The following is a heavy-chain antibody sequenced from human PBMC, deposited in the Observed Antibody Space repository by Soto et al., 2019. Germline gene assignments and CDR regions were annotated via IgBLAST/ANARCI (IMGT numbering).Heavy chain of an antibody. J-gene: IGHJ6*02. CDR2: IYPGDSDT. CDR1: GYSFTSYW. V-gene: IGHV5-51*01. CDR3: ASDSSGYYSASGGMDV. Sequence: GESLKISCKGSGYSFTSYWIGWVRQMPGKGLEWMGIIYPGDSDTRYSPSFQGQVTISADKSISTAYLQWSSLKASDTAMYYCASDSSGYYSASGGMDVWGQGTTVTVSS. D-gene: IGHD3-22*01.